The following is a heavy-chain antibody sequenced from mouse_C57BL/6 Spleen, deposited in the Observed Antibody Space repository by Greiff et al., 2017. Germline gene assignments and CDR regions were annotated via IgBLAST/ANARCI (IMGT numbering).Heavy chain of an antibody. J-gene: IGHJ4*01. Sequence: DVKLVESGGGLVKPGGSLKLSCAASGFTFSDYGMHWVRQAPEKGLEWVAYISSGSSTSYYADTVKGRFTISRDNAKNTLFLQMTSLRSEDTAMYYCAREDYDGNYYAMDYWGQGTSVTVSS. CDR3: AREDYDGNYYAMDY. D-gene: IGHD2-4*01. CDR1: GFTFSDYG. CDR2: ISSGSSTS. V-gene: IGHV5-17*01.